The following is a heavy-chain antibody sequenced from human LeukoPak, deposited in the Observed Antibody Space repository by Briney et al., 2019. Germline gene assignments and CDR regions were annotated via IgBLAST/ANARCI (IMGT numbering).Heavy chain of an antibody. CDR2: IKQDRTEK. CDR3: ARAPYFDILTGYYFPGYYMDV. Sequence: PGGSLRLSCAASGFKFASFWMTWVRQAPGKGLEWVANIKQDRTEKYYVDSVKGRFTISRDNVKHSLFLQMNNLRAGDTAIYYCARAPYFDILTGYYFPGYYMDVWGKGTTVTVSS. D-gene: IGHD3-9*01. V-gene: IGHV3-7*01. CDR1: GFKFASFW. J-gene: IGHJ6*03.